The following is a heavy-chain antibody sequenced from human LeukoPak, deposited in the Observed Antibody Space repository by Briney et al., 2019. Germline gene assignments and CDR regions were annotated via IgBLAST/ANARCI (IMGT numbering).Heavy chain of an antibody. V-gene: IGHV1-46*01. CDR2: INPSGDFR. CDR3: ARRAGAYTHPYDY. Sequence: ASVKVSCKASGYTFGTHWMHWVRQAPGQGLEWMGIINPSGDFRSYAQKFQGRVTVTRDMSTRTVYMELSDLEPEDTAVYYCARRAGAYTHPYDYWGQGTLVTVSS. CDR1: GYTFGTHW. J-gene: IGHJ4*02. D-gene: IGHD3-16*01.